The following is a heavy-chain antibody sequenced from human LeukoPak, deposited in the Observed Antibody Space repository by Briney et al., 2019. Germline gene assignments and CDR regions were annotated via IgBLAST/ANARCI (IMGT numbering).Heavy chain of an antibody. CDR1: GYTFTNYY. D-gene: IGHD2-15*01. Sequence: GASVKVSCKAAGYTFTNYYMHWVRQAPGQGLEWMGIINPRDGSTSYAQQFQGRVTVTRDTSTSTVYMELSSLRSEDTAVYYCARVYCSGGSCYEFDFWGQGTLVTVSS. CDR2: INPRDGST. CDR3: ARVYCSGGSCYEFDF. J-gene: IGHJ4*02. V-gene: IGHV1-46*03.